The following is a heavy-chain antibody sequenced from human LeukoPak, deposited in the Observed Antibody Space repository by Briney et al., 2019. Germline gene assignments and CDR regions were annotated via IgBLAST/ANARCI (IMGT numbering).Heavy chain of an antibody. D-gene: IGHD3-22*01. Sequence: SVKVSCKASGGTFSSYTISWVRQAPGQGLEWMGRIIPILGIANYAQKFQGRVTITADKSTSTAYMELSSLRSEDTAVYYCARCPYYYDSSGTYYYGMDVWGQGTTVTVSS. J-gene: IGHJ6*02. V-gene: IGHV1-69*02. CDR2: IIPILGIA. CDR1: GGTFSSYT. CDR3: ARCPYYYDSSGTYYYGMDV.